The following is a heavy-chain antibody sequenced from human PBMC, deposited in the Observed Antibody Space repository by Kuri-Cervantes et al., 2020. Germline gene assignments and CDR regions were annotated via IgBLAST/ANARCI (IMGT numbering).Heavy chain of an antibody. D-gene: IGHD3-16*01. CDR3: AKPSTFGGVLVGSNWFDP. V-gene: IGHV3-23*01. CDR1: GFTFSNSA. CDR2: ISGSGSRT. Sequence: GGSLRLSCEASGFTFSNSAVSWVRLTPWKGLEWVSAISGSGSRTYYGASLQGRFTISRDNSKNTLYLQISSLRAEDTAIYYCAKPSTFGGVLVGSNWFDPWGQGTLVTVSS. J-gene: IGHJ5*02.